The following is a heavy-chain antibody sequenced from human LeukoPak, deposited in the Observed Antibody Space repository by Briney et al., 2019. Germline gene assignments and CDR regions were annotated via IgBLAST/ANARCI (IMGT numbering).Heavy chain of an antibody. V-gene: IGHV4-59*01. CDR2: IYYTGST. J-gene: IGHJ4*02. CDR1: GASISSNY. Sequence: SSETLSLTCTVSGASISSNYRSWIRQPPGKGPEWIGYIYYTGSTNYNPSLKGRVTISVDTFKNQFSLKLSSVTAADTAVYYCASQWNRVFVSWGQGTLVTVSS. CDR3: ASQWNRVFVS. D-gene: IGHD6-19*01.